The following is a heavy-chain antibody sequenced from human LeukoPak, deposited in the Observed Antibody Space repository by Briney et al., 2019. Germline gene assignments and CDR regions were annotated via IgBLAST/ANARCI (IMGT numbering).Heavy chain of an antibody. J-gene: IGHJ4*02. Sequence: LGESLKISGKASGYSFTIYWIGWVRQMPGKGLEWTGLIFPGDSDTRYSPSSQGQVTISADKSISTAYLQWSSLKASDTAMYYCARFRRGDFWSGYYPFDYWGQGTLVTVSS. CDR3: ARFRRGDFWSGYYPFDY. CDR2: IFPGDSDT. D-gene: IGHD3-3*01. V-gene: IGHV5-51*01. CDR1: GYSFTIYW.